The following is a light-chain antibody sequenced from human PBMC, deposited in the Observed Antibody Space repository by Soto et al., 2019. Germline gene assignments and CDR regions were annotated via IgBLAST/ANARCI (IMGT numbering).Light chain of an antibody. CDR1: QNVGRN. V-gene: IGKV3-15*01. Sequence: EIVMTQSPDTLSVSPGERATLSCRASQNVGRNVAWYQQRPGQAPRLLIHGTSTRAADIPARFSGSVSGTEFTLTINSLQPEDFVVYYCQQYDNSPITFGQGTRLEIK. J-gene: IGKJ5*01. CDR2: GTS. CDR3: QQYDNSPIT.